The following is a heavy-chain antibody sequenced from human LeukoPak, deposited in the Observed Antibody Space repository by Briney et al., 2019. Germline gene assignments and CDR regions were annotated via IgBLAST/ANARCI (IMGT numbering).Heavy chain of an antibody. V-gene: IGHV3-7*03. CDR2: IKQDGSEE. Sequence: GGSLRLSCTASGFTFGDYAMSWVRQAPGKGLEWVANIKQDGSEEYYVDSVKGRFTISRDNAKNSLYLQMNSLRAEDTAVYYCARVSGNYYRWFDSWGQGTLVTVSS. CDR3: ARVSGNYYRWFDS. D-gene: IGHD1-26*01. CDR1: GFTFGDYA. J-gene: IGHJ5*01.